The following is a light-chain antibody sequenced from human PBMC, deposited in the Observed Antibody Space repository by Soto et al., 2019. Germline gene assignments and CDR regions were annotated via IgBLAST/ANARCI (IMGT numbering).Light chain of an antibody. CDR3: QQYGSSRT. V-gene: IGKV3-20*01. CDR2: GAS. J-gene: IGKJ1*01. CDR1: QSVSSSY. Sequence: EIVLTQSPATLSLSPVEGATRSCRASQSVSSSYLAWYQQKPGQAPRLLIYGASSRATGIPDRFSGSGSGTDFTLTISRLEPEDFAVYYCQQYGSSRTFGQGTKVDI.